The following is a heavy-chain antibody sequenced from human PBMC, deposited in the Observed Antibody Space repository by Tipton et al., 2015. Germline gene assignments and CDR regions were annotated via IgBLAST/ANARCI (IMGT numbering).Heavy chain of an antibody. V-gene: IGHV4-59*12. J-gene: IGHJ6*02. CDR3: ARYYDYVWGNYRPLYLSYGMDV. CDR1: GGSISHYY. Sequence: TLSLTCTVSGGSISHYYWSWIRQPPGKGLEWFGHIYYSGSTNYNPSLKSRVTMSVDTPKNQFSLKLSSVTAADTAVYYCARYYDYVWGNYRPLYLSYGMDVWGQGTTVTVSS. D-gene: IGHD3-16*02. CDR2: IYYSGST.